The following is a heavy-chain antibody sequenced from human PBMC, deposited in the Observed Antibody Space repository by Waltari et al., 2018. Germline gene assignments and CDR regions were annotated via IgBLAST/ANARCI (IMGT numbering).Heavy chain of an antibody. V-gene: IGHV1-58*02. CDR1: GFTFTSSA. Sequence: QMQLVQSGREVKKPGTSVKVSCRAAGFTFTSSAMQWGRQARGQLLGWSGWMVYAMANTNYAQKFQERVTITRDMATSTAYMELTGLSSEETAVYYCAAGLYYDSYVWGQGTTVTVSS. D-gene: IGHD3-22*01. CDR2: MVYAMANT. CDR3: AAGLYYDSYV. J-gene: IGHJ6*02.